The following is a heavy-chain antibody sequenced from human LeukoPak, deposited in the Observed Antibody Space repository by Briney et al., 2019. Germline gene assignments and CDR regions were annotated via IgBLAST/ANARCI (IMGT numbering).Heavy chain of an antibody. CDR2: ITKSSTYV. CDR1: GFTFRTHS. V-gene: IGHV3-21*04. D-gene: IGHD3-10*01. CDR3: ARGSGVHV. Sequence: GGSLRLACEASGFTFRTHSMNWVRQAPGKGLEWVSAITKSSTYVYYADSVKGRFTISRDKANNSLFLQMNNLGVDDTSVYYCARGSGVHVWGQGTLVLVSS. J-gene: IGHJ4*02.